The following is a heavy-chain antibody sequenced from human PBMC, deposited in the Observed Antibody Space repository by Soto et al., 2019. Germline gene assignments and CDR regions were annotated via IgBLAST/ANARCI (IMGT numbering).Heavy chain of an antibody. CDR3: ARNPPGPDDFDL. J-gene: IGHJ4*01. CDR1: GGSVTDNY. Sequence: LSLTCTVSGGSVTDNYWRWIRQPPGKTLEWIGHIYSTGSTHYNPSLKSRVTISLGTSENQLSLTLTSVTAADTAVYYCARNPPGPDDFDLWGPGTPVTVSS. CDR2: IYSTGST. V-gene: IGHV4-59*02.